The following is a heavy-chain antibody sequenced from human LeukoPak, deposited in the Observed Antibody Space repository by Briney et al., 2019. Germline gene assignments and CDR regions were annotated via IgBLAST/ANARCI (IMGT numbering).Heavy chain of an antibody. Sequence: PSETLSLTCTVSGGSISSYYWSWILQPAGKGLEWIGRIYISETSIYNPSLRGRVTMSVDTSKNQFSLKLSSVTAADTAVYYCARVSTSWYQDWYFDLWGRGTLVTVSS. J-gene: IGHJ2*01. CDR3: ARVSTSWYQDWYFDL. V-gene: IGHV4-4*07. D-gene: IGHD6-13*01. CDR1: GGSISSYY. CDR2: IYISETS.